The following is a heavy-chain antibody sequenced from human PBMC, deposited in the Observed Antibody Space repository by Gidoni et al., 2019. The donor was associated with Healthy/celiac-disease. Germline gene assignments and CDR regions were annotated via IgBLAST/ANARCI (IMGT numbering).Heavy chain of an antibody. CDR1: DGTFSSYT. V-gene: IGHV1-69*02. CDR3: ARGGPYGDYWGY. CDR2: IIPILGIA. Sequence: QVQLVQSGAEVKMPGSSVKVSCKASDGTFSSYTISWVRQAPGQGLEWMGRIIPILGIANYAQKFQGRVTITADKSTSTAYMELSSLRSEETAVYYCARGGPYGDYWGYWGQGTLVTVSS. D-gene: IGHD4-17*01. J-gene: IGHJ4*02.